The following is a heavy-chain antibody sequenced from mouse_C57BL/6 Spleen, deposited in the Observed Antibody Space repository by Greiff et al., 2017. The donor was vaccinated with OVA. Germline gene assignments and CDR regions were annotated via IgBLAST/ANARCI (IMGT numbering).Heavy chain of an antibody. CDR1: GFSLTSYG. Sequence: QVQLQQSGPGLVQPSQSLSITCTVSGFSLTSYGVHWVRQSPGKGLEWLGVIWSGGSTDYNAAFISRLSISKDNSKSQVFFKMNRLQADDTAIYYCARIGGYDDGFAYWGQGTLVTVSA. CDR3: ARIGGYDDGFAY. D-gene: IGHD2-4*01. J-gene: IGHJ3*01. V-gene: IGHV2-2*01. CDR2: IWSGGST.